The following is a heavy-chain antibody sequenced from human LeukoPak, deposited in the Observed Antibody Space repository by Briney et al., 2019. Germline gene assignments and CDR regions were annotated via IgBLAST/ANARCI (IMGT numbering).Heavy chain of an antibody. CDR3: ARDSLSLVVVPTALDGWFDP. CDR2: IYHSGST. V-gene: IGHV4-38-2*02. CDR1: GYSISSGYY. Sequence: KSSETLSLTCTVSGYSISSGYYWGWIRQPPGKGLEWIGSIYHSGSTYYNPSLKSRVTISVDTSKNQFSLKLSSVTAADTAVYYCARDSLSLVVVPTALDGWFDPWGQGTLVTVSP. J-gene: IGHJ5*02. D-gene: IGHD2-2*01.